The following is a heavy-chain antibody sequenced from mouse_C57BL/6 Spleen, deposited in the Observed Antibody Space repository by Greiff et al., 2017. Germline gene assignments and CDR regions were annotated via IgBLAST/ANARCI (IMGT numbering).Heavy chain of an antibody. CDR3: VRGDYYSNYLYAMDY. CDR2: IRSKSNNYAT. D-gene: IGHD2-5*01. CDR1: GFSFNTYA. V-gene: IGHV10-1*01. J-gene: IGHJ4*01. Sequence: EVQLVESGGGLVQPKGSLKLSCAASGFSFNTYAMNWVRQAPGKGLEWVARIRSKSNNYATYYADSVKDRFTISRDDSESMLYLQMNNLKTEDTAMYYCVRGDYYSNYLYAMDYWGQGTSVTVSS.